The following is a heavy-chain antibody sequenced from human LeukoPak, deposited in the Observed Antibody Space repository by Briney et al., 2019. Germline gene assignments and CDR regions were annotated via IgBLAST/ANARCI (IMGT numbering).Heavy chain of an antibody. Sequence: SETLSLTCTVSGVSISSDYWSWIRLPPGKGLEWIGYIYYSGSSNYNPSLKSRVTMSVDTSKNQFSLKLTSVTAADTAVYYCARRLRQNLFDPWGREPWSPSPQ. CDR1: GVSISSDY. D-gene: IGHD4-17*01. J-gene: IGHJ5*02. CDR3: ARRLRQNLFDP. CDR2: IYYSGSS. V-gene: IGHV4-59*08.